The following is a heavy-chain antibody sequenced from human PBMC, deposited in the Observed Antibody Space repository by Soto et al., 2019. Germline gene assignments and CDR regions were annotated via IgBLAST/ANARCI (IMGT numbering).Heavy chain of an antibody. D-gene: IGHD1-7*01. J-gene: IGHJ4*02. CDR3: AKNRHWNYGAPREFDS. CDR1: GFTFGNYA. CDR2: ISNSGGST. Sequence: GGSLRLSCAASGFTFGNYAMNWVRQAPGKGLQWASGISNSGGSTYYADSVKGRFTISRDNSNNTLYLQLNSVRAEDTALYYCAKNRHWNYGAPREFDSWGQGTLVTVSS. V-gene: IGHV3-23*01.